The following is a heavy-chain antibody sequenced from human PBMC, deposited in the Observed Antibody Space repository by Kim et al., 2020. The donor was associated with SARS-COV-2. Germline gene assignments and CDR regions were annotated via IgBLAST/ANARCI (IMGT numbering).Heavy chain of an antibody. CDR3: ARVSTTDNLGHYYYYYGMDV. D-gene: IGHD1-1*01. CDR1: GYTFTSYG. V-gene: IGHV1-18*01. Sequence: ASVKVSCKASGYTFTSYGISWVRQAPGQGLEWMGWISAYNGNTNYAQKLQGRVTMTTDTSTNTAYMELRSLRSDDTAVYYCARVSTTDNLGHYYYYYGMDVWGQGTTVTVS. J-gene: IGHJ6*02. CDR2: ISAYNGNT.